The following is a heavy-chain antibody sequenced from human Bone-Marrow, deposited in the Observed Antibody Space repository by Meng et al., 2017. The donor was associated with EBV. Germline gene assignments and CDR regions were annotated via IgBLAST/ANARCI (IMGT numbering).Heavy chain of an antibody. Sequence: EVQLVEAGVALVQPGGSLRLSCAASGFSFRSYWMHWVRQAPGKGLVWISRTNEDGRTTSYADSVKGRFTISRDNTKNTLYLQMNSLRAEDTARYFCSRDLAGAYDDWGQGTLVTVSS. CDR1: GFSFRSYW. CDR3: SRDLAGAYDD. CDR2: TNEDGRTT. D-gene: IGHD2-21*01. V-gene: IGHV3-74*01. J-gene: IGHJ4*02.